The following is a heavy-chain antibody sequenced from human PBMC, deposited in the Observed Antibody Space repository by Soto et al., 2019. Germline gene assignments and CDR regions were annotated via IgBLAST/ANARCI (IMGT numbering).Heavy chain of an antibody. CDR2: ISSSSSYI. J-gene: IGHJ6*02. CDR1: GFTFSSYI. Sequence: VGSMSLSCAASGFTFSSYIMNWVRQAQGKGLEWVSSISSSSSYIYYADSVKGRFTISRDNAKNSLYLQMNSLRAEDTAVYYCARDWGYSSSWPTHGMDVWGQGTTVPVSS. CDR3: ARDWGYSSSWPTHGMDV. V-gene: IGHV3-21*01. D-gene: IGHD6-13*01.